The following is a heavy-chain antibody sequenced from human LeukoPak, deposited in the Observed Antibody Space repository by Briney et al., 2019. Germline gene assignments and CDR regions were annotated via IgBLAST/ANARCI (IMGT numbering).Heavy chain of an antibody. V-gene: IGHV3-21*01. Sequence: PGGSLRLSCAASGFTFSSYTMNWVRQAPGKGLEWVSSISTSSYYIYYADSVKGRFTISRDNAKNSLFLQMNSLRAGDTAVYYCARGASVPAAFDYWGQGTLVTVSS. CDR1: GFTFSSYT. CDR2: ISTSSYYI. D-gene: IGHD2-2*01. CDR3: ARGASVPAAFDY. J-gene: IGHJ4*02.